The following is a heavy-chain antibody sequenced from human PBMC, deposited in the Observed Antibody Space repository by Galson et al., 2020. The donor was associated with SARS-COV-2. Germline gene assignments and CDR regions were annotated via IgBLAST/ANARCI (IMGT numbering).Heavy chain of an antibody. J-gene: IGHJ6*02. CDR1: GFTFSSYG. D-gene: IGHD1-26*01. CDR2: ISWNSGII. V-gene: IGHV3-9*01. Sequence: GGSLRLSCAASGFTFSSYGMHWVRQAPGKGLEWVSGISWNSGIISYADSVKGRFTISRDNAKNSLHLQMNSLRSEDTALYFCAKEMVPRIVGELDVWGQGTTVTVSS. CDR3: AKEMVPRIVGELDV.